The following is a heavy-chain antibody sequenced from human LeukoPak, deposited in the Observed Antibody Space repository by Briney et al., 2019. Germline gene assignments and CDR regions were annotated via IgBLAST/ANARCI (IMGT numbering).Heavy chain of an antibody. J-gene: IGHJ5*02. D-gene: IGHD4-17*01. V-gene: IGHV4-39*01. CDR1: GGSISSSTYY. CDR3: ASRVYGDYGGDNWFDP. CDR2: IYNSGST. Sequence: PSETLSLTCSVSGGSISSSTYYWGWIRQPPGKGLEWIGNIYNSGSTYYNPSLKSRVTISVDTSKNQFSLKLSSMTAADTAVYYCASRVYGDYGGDNWFDPWGQGTLVTVSS.